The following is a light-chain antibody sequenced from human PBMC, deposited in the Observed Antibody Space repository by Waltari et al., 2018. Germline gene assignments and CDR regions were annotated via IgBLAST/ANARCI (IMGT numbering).Light chain of an antibody. J-gene: IGLJ2*01. Sequence: QSALTQPPSVSGSPGQSHTLSCPGTSRDGGSHNLVSWYQHHPGKAPKLMIYEDTKRHSGVSKRFSGSKSGNTASLTISGRQAEDEADYYCCSYAGGTASILLGGGTKLNVL. CDR2: EDT. CDR3: CSYAGGTASIL. V-gene: IGLV2-23*01. CDR1: SRDGGSHNL.